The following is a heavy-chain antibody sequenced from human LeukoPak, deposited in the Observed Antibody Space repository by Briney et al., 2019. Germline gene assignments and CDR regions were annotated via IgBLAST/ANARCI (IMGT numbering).Heavy chain of an antibody. D-gene: IGHD6-19*01. Sequence: PSETLSLTCTVSGGSISTYYWSWIRQPRGMGLEWIGYSYDSGSTYCNPSLKTRVTISVDTSKNQFSLKLSSVTAADTAVYYCARVGSGSFDYWGQGTLVTVSS. J-gene: IGHJ4*02. V-gene: IGHV4-59*01. CDR3: ARVGSGSFDY. CDR2: SYDSGST. CDR1: GGSISTYY.